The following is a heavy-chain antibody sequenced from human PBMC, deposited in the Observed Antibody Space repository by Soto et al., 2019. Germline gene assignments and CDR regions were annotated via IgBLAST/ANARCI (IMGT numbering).Heavy chain of an antibody. J-gene: IGHJ6*02. CDR3: ARARLSSALYYGMDV. CDR2: IFSNGEK. CDR1: GFSVSDATMG. V-gene: IGHV2-26*01. Sequence: SGPTLVIPTETLTLTCTASGFSVSDATMGVSWIRQPPGKALEWLAHIFSNGEKSYSTSLKSRVTISRDTSKSQVVLTMTNMDPVDTATYYCARARLSSALYYGMDVWGQGT. D-gene: IGHD6-19*01.